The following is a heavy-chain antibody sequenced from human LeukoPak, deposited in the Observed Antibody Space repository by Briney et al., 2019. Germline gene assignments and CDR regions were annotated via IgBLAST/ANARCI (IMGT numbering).Heavy chain of an antibody. J-gene: IGHJ3*02. CDR2: IYYSGST. CDR1: GGSISSSSYY. D-gene: IGHD5-18*01. V-gene: IGHV4-39*07. Sequence: SETLSLTCTVSGGSISSSSYYWGWIRQPPGKGLEWIGSIYYSGSTNYNPSLKSRVTISVDTSKNQFSLKLSSVTAADTAVYYCARDGEQLWANDAFDIWGQGTMVTVSS. CDR3: ARDGEQLWANDAFDI.